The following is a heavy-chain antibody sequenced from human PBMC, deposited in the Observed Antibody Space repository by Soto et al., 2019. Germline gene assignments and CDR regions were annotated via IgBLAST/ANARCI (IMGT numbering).Heavy chain of an antibody. CDR3: THQRWGAFEI. J-gene: IGHJ3*02. Sequence: EVQLVESGGGLVKPGGSLTLSCAASGFIFNNAWMNWVRQAPGKGLEWVGRIKSKTDGGTTDYAAPVKGRFTISRDDSKNTLYLQMHSLKTEDTAVYYCTHQRWGAFEIWGQGTMVTVSS. D-gene: IGHD2-2*01. V-gene: IGHV3-15*07. CDR2: IKSKTDGGTT. CDR1: GFIFNNAW.